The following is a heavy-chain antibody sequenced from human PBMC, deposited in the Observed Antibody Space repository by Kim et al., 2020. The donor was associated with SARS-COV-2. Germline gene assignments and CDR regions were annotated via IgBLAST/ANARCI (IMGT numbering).Heavy chain of an antibody. Sequence: GGSLRLSCAASGFTFSSYGMHWVRQAPGKGLEWVAVISYDGSNKYYADSVKGRFTISRDNSKNTLYLQMNSLRAEDTAVYYCAGPGVVAATPIGKQWLALDYWGQGTLVTVSS. CDR3: AGPGVVAATPIGKQWLALDY. J-gene: IGHJ4*02. CDR2: ISYDGSNK. D-gene: IGHD2-15*01. CDR1: GFTFSSYG. V-gene: IGHV3-33*05.